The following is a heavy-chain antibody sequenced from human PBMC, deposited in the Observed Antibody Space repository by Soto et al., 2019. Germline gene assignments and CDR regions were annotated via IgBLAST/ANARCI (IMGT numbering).Heavy chain of an antibody. J-gene: IGHJ4*02. CDR1: GFTFDDYG. CDR2: INWNGGST. D-gene: IGHD1-26*01. V-gene: IGHV3-20*04. CDR3: AKNSGSPRSSLDY. Sequence: WGSLRLSCAASGFTFDDYGMSWVRQAPGKGLEWVSGINWNGGSTGYADSVKGRFTISRDNAKDSLYLQMNSLRAEDTAVYYCAKNSGSPRSSLDYWGQGTLVTVSS.